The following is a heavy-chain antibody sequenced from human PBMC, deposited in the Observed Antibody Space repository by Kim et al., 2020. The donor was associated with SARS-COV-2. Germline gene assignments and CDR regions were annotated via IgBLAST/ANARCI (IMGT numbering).Heavy chain of an antibody. CDR3: ATEVARGVMRGLGIDY. V-gene: IGHV3-30*03. Sequence: GGSLRLSCAASGFTFSNYAMHWVRQAPGKGLEWVSVISYDGTNKYYADSVKGRFTISRDTSKNTLYLQMNSLIGEDTALYYCATEVARGVMRGLGIDYWGQGTLVTVSS. CDR2: ISYDGTNK. J-gene: IGHJ4*02. D-gene: IGHD3-10*01. CDR1: GFTFSNYA.